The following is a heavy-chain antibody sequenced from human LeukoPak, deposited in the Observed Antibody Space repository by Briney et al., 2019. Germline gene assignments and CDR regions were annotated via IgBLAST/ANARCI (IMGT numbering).Heavy chain of an antibody. V-gene: IGHV4-61*01. CDR2: IYSSGRS. CDR3: ARDNAATYDY. J-gene: IGHJ4*02. Sequence: SETLSLTCTVSGGSISSSSYYWGWIRQPPGKGLEWIGHIYSSGRSDYNPSLRSRVTMSEDTSKNQFSLTLSSVTAADTAVYYCARDNAATYDYWGQGILVTVSS. D-gene: IGHD1-26*01. CDR1: GGSISSSSYY.